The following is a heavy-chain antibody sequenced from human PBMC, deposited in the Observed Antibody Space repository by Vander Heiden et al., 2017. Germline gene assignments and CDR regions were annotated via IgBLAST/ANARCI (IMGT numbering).Heavy chain of an antibody. J-gene: IGHJ6*02. CDR2: ISGSGDST. V-gene: IGHV3-23*01. Sequence: EVQLLESGGGLVQPGGSLRPPCAASGFTLSSYAMSWVRQAPGKGLEWVSAISGSGDSTYYADSVKGRFTISRDNSKNTLYLQMNSLRAEDTAVYYCAKAAILGGYYYYGMDVWGQGTTVTVSS. CDR1: GFTLSSYA. CDR3: AKAAILGGYYYYGMDV.